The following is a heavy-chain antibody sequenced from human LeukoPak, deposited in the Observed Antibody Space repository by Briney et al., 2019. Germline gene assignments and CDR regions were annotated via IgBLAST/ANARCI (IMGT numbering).Heavy chain of an antibody. D-gene: IGHD3-10*01. CDR1: GFSLSTSGVG. V-gene: IGHV2-5*02. CDR3: ARSDITMFRGVR. Sequence: SGPTLVKPTQTLTLTCTFSGFSLSTSGVGVGWIRQPPGKALEWLALIYWDDDKRYSPSLRSRLTITKDTSKNQVVLTMTNMDPVDTATYYCARSDITMFRGVRWGQGTLVTVSS. J-gene: IGHJ4*02. CDR2: IYWDDDK.